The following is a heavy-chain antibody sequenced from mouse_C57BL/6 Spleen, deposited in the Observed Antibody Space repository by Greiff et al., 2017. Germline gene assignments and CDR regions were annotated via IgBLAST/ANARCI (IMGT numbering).Heavy chain of an antibody. D-gene: IGHD1-1*01. CDR1: GYTFTSYW. CDR3: ARKSPSYSYFDY. V-gene: IGHV1-64*01. CDR2: IHPNSGST. Sequence: QVQLQQSGAELVKPGASVKLSCKASGYTFTSYWMHWVKQRPGQGLEWIGMIHPNSGSTNYNEKFKSKATLTVDKSSSTAYMQLSSLTSEDSAVYYCARKSPSYSYFDYWGQGTTLTVSS. J-gene: IGHJ2*01.